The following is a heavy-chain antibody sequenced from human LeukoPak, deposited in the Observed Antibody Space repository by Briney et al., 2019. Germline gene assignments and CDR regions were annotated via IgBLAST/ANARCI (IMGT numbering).Heavy chain of an antibody. CDR2: MNPNSGNT. CDR3: ARAQVEYCSGGRCYSGY. D-gene: IGHD2-15*01. V-gene: IGHV1-8*01. Sequence: GASVNVSCKASGYTFTSYDINWVRQATGQGLEWMGWMNPNSGNTGYAQKFQGRVTMTRNTSISTAYMELSSLRSEDTAVYYCARAQVEYCSGGRCYSGYWGQGTLVTVSS. J-gene: IGHJ4*02. CDR1: GYTFTSYD.